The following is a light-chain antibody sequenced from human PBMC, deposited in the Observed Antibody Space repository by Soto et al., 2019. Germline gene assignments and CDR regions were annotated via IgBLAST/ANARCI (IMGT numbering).Light chain of an antibody. CDR2: KAP. V-gene: IGKV1-5*03. Sequence: DIPLTQSPSTLSASVGDRVTITCRASQSINSWLAWYQQRPGKAPKLLIYKAPSLQSGVPSRFSGSGSGTEFTLTISRLQPDDFATYYCQQYDTYPHTFGQGTKLEIK. CDR1: QSINSW. J-gene: IGKJ2*01. CDR3: QQYDTYPHT.